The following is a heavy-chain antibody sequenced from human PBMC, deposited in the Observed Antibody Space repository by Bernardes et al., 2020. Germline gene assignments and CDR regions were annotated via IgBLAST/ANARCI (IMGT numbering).Heavy chain of an antibody. J-gene: IGHJ5*02. D-gene: IGHD3-22*01. Sequence: EPLSLTCTVSGGSITNHYWSWIRQPPGKGLEWIGDIYYSGTTNYNPSLKSRVTISVDASKNQFSLRLSSVTAADTAMYYCARRRSSAYSCFDPWGQGTLVTVSS. CDR3: ARRRSSAYSCFDP. CDR1: GGSITNHY. CDR2: IYYSGTT. V-gene: IGHV4-59*08.